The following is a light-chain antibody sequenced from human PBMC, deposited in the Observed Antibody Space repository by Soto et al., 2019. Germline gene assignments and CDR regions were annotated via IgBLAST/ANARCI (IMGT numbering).Light chain of an antibody. CDR1: QGISNY. CDR3: QHYHSPPFT. V-gene: IGKV1-27*01. J-gene: IGKJ3*01. CDR2: AAS. Sequence: DIQMTQSPSSLSAFVGDSVTFTCRASQGISNYLAWYHQKPGKVHKLLVYAASTLHSQVPSRISGSGSGTEFTLTIRSLQPEDVGTYYCQHYHSPPFTFGPGTKLEIK.